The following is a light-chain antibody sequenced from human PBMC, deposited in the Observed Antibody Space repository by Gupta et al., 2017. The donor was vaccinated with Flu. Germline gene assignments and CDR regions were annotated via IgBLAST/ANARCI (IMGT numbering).Light chain of an antibody. Sequence: EIQMTQSTSSLSASVGDRVTITCRASQSISSYLTWYQQNPGKAPKLLIYAAASLPSGVPSRFSGSGSGTDFTLTISSLQPEDFATYYCQQSYSTPLTFDQGTKVEIK. CDR1: QSISSY. J-gene: IGKJ1*01. V-gene: IGKV1-39*01. CDR2: AAA. CDR3: QQSYSTPLT.